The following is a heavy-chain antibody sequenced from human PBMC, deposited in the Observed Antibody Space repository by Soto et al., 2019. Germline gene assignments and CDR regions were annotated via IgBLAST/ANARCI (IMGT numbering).Heavy chain of an antibody. CDR1: GYTFTGYY. J-gene: IGHJ6*02. CDR2: INPNSGGT. CDR3: ARERMYSSILTGGMDV. D-gene: IGHD6-13*01. V-gene: IGHV1-2*02. Sequence: GASVKVSCKASGYTFTGYYMHWVRQAPGQGLEWMGWINPNSGGTNYAQKFQGRVTMTRDTSISTAYMELSRLRSDDTAVYYCARERMYSSILTGGMDVWGQGTTLTVSS.